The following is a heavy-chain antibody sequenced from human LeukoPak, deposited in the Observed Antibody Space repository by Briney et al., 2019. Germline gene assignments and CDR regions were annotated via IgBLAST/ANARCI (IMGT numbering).Heavy chain of an antibody. Sequence: GGSLRLSCAASGFTFSSYAMSWVRQAPGKGLEWVSAISGSGGSTYYADSVKGRFTISRDNSKNTLYLQMNSLRAEDTAVYYCXXXXXXXXXXPIEEYFDYWGQGTLVTVSS. V-gene: IGHV3-23*01. J-gene: IGHJ4*02. CDR1: GFTFSSYA. CDR2: ISGSGGST. CDR3: XXXXXXXXXXPIEEYFDY.